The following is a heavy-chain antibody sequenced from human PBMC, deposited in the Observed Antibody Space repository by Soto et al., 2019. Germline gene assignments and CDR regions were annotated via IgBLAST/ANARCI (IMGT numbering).Heavy chain of an antibody. CDR3: ARGRDGDY. CDR1: GYIFTSYG. CDR2: ISAHNGNT. Sequence: QAHLVQSGPEVKKPGASVKVSCKGSGYIFTSYGIAWVRQAPGQGLEWMGWISAHNGNTEFAQKFQGRVTVTRDTSTSTAYLELRSLRSDATALYYCARGRDGDYWGQGALVTVSS. J-gene: IGHJ4*02. V-gene: IGHV1-18*01.